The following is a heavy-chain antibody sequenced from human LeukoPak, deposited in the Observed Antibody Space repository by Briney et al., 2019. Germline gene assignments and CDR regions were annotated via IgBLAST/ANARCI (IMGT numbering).Heavy chain of an antibody. J-gene: IGHJ3*02. CDR1: GFTFDDYA. D-gene: IGHD1-26*01. CDR3: AKGGSMGIFDAFDI. V-gene: IGHV3-9*01. CDR2: ISWNSGSI. Sequence: PGRSLRLSCAASGFTFDDYAMHWVRQAPGKGLEWVSGISWNSGSIGYADSVKGRFTISRDNAKNSLYLQMNSLRAEDTALYYCAKGGSMGIFDAFDIWGQGTMVIVSS.